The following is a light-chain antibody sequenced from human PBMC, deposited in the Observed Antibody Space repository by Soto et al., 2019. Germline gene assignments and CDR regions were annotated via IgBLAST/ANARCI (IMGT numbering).Light chain of an antibody. CDR1: QDVINY. V-gene: IGKV1-33*01. CDR2: DAS. J-gene: IGKJ4*01. CDR3: QQYDDLPLT. Sequence: DITLTQSPSSLSASVGDRVSITCQASQDVINYLNWYQQKPGKAPKLLISDASNLETGVPSRFTGSGSGTHFTLTITNLQPEDLANYFCQQYDDLPLTFGGGTHVE.